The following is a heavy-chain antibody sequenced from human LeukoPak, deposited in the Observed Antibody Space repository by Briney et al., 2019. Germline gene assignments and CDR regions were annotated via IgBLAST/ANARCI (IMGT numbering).Heavy chain of an antibody. J-gene: IGHJ4*02. CDR3: ARLDSGTYRDY. Sequence: GESLKISCKGSGYIFTSYWNGWVRQMPEKGLELMGIIYPGDSDTRYSTSFQGHVTISADKTISTAYLRCSSLKASDTAMYYCARLDSGTYRDYWGQGTLVTVSS. CDR2: IYPGDSDT. CDR1: GYIFTSYW. V-gene: IGHV5-51*01. D-gene: IGHD1-26*01.